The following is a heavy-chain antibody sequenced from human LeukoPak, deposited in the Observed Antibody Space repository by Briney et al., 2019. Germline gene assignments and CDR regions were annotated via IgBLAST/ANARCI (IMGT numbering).Heavy chain of an antibody. CDR1: GFTFSSYA. CDR3: TFDYGGNTGYFQH. D-gene: IGHD4-23*01. V-gene: IGHV3-49*04. Sequence: GGSLRLSCAASGFTFSSYAMSWVRQAPGKGLEWVSFIRSKTYGGTTEYAASVKGRFTISRDDSKSIAYLQMNSLKTEDTAVYYCTFDYGGNTGYFQHWGQGTLVTVSS. J-gene: IGHJ1*01. CDR2: IRSKTYGGTT.